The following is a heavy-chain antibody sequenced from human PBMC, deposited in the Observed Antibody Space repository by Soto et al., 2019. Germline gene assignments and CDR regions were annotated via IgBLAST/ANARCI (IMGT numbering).Heavy chain of an antibody. CDR1: GGTFSSYA. Sequence: SVKVSCKASGGTFSSYAISWVRQAPGQGLEWMGGIIPIFGTANYAQKFQGRVTITADESTSTAYMELSSLRSEDTAVYYCARGGVDYYGIDVWGQGTTVTVYS. D-gene: IGHD2-8*01. CDR3: ARGGVDYYGIDV. J-gene: IGHJ6*02. V-gene: IGHV1-69*13. CDR2: IIPIFGTA.